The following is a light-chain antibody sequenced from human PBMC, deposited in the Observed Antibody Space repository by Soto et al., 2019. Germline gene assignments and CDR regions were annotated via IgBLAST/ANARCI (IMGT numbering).Light chain of an antibody. J-gene: IGKJ1*01. CDR3: LHDYSYPRT. CDR1: QAIRND. V-gene: IGKV1-6*01. CDR2: TAS. Sequence: AIQMTQSPSSLSASVGDRVIITCRASQAIRNDLGWYQQKPGKAPKLLIYTASTLQSGVPSRFSGSGSGADFTLTIRSLQPEDSATYYCLHDYSYPRTFGQGTKVHIK.